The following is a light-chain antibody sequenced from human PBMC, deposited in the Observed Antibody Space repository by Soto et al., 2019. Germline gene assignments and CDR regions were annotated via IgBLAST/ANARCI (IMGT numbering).Light chain of an antibody. J-gene: IGKJ1*01. V-gene: IGKV1-5*01. CDR1: QSIRHY. CDR3: QHHNSYSQT. CDR2: GAS. Sequence: DIQMTQSPPTLSASVGDRVTITCRASQSIRHYLAWYQQMPGKAPKLLTYGASTLQSGVPSRFSGSGSGTEFTLTISSLQPXDFGTYFCQHHNSYSQTFGQGTKVDIK.